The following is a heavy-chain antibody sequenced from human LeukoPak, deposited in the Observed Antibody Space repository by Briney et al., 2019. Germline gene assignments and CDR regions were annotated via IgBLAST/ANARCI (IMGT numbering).Heavy chain of an antibody. D-gene: IGHD1-26*01. J-gene: IGHJ4*02. CDR3: ARSLRRWELRGVLDY. CDR2: INQSGST. V-gene: IGHV4-34*01. CDR1: GGSFTDHY. Sequence: SETLSLTCAVSGGSFTDHYWTWIRQSPGKGLEWIGEINQSGSTNYNPSLRTRVTISAHTSTNQFSLKLTSVTAADTAVYYCARSLRRWELRGVLDYWGQGTLVTVSS.